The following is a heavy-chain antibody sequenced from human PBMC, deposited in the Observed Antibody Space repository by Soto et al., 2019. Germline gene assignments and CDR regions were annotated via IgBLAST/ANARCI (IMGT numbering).Heavy chain of an antibody. CDR2: IYPGHSDT. CDR3: ARRRPRDSNCLCYY. J-gene: IGHJ4*02. Sequence: GQYLQISCKGSGYSLTSYWIGWVSQMPGKGLEWMGSIYPGHSDTRYSPSFQGQVTISADKAISTAYVQWSSLKASETAMYYCARRRPRDSNCLCYYWCQGTLVTVSA. V-gene: IGHV5-51*01. CDR1: GYSLTSYW. D-gene: IGHD3-22*01.